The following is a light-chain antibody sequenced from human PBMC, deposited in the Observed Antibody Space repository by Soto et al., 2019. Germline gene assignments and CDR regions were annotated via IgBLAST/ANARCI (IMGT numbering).Light chain of an antibody. V-gene: IGKV1-5*03. CDR3: QQHNSYPLT. CDR1: QSISSW. CDR2: KAS. J-gene: IGKJ4*01. Sequence: DIQMTQSPSTLSASVGDRVTITCRASQSISSWLAWYQQKPGKAPKLVIYKASSLESGVPSRFSGSGSGTEFTLTISSLQPDDFATYYCQQHNSYPLTFGGGTKVEIK.